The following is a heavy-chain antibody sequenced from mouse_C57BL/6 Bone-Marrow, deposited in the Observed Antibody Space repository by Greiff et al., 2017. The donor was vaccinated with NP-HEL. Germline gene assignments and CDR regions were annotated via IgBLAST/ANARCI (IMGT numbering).Heavy chain of an antibody. V-gene: IGHV5-9-1*02. CDR2: ISSGGDYI. Sequence: EVKLVGSGEGLVKPGGSLKLSCAASGFTFSSYAMSWVRQTPEKRLEWVAYISSGGDYIYYADTVKGRFTISRDNARNTLYLQMSSLKSEDTAMYYCTRVHYYGSSPAWFAYWGQGTLVTVSA. CDR1: GFTFSSYA. CDR3: TRVHYYGSSPAWFAY. D-gene: IGHD1-1*01. J-gene: IGHJ3*01.